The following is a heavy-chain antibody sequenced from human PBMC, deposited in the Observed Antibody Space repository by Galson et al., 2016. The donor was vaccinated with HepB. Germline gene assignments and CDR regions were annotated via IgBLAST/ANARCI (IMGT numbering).Heavy chain of an antibody. CDR1: GFTFSGYN. D-gene: IGHD3-10*01. J-gene: IGHJ4*02. CDR2: ISSGSSAI. Sequence: SLRLSCAASGFTFSGYNMDWVRQAPGKGLGWVSYISSGSSAIYYADSVKGRFTISRDNAKNSLYLQMNSLRAEDTAVYYCARRRGSGSHDYWGQGTLVTVSS. V-gene: IGHV3-48*01. CDR3: ARRRGSGSHDY.